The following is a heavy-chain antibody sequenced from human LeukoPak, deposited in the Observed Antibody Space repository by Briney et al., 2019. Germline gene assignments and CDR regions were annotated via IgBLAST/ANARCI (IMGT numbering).Heavy chain of an antibody. CDR2: INSHGSTT. CDR1: GFTFSSYW. J-gene: IGHJ4*02. V-gene: IGHV3-74*01. CDR3: ARGGAYSYGYVGY. Sequence: QTGGSLRLSCAASGFTFSSYWMHWVRHPPGKGLVWVSCINSHGSTTSYADSVKGRFTISRDNAKNTVYLQLNNLRAEDTAVYYCARGGAYSYGYVGYWGQGTLVTVSS. D-gene: IGHD5-18*01.